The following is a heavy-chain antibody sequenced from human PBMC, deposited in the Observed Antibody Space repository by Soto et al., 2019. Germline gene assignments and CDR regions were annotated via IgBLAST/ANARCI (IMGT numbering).Heavy chain of an antibody. V-gene: IGHV1-69*12. CDR2: ILPIFGTA. CDR3: VMMLERSQPQYFDY. CDR1: GGTFSSYA. Sequence: QVQLVQSGAEVKKPGSSVKVSCKASGGTFSSYAISWVRQATGQGLEWMGGILPIFGTANYAQKFQGRVTITADDSRSTAYMELSSLRFEDTAVYYCVMMLERSQPQYFDYWGQGTLVTVSS. D-gene: IGHD1-1*01. J-gene: IGHJ4*02.